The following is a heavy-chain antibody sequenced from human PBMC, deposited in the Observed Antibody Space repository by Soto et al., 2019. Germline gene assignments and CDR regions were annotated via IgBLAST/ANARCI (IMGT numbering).Heavy chain of an antibody. V-gene: IGHV3-53*01. Sequence: GSLRLSCAASGXTFSSNYMSWVRQAPGKGLELVSVIYSGGSTYYADSVKGRFTISRYNSKNTLYLQMNSLRAEDTAVYYCARDRYYDSSGYNPGGAYWGQGTLGTVSS. CDR2: IYSGGST. J-gene: IGHJ4*02. D-gene: IGHD3-22*01. CDR3: ARDRYYDSSGYNPGGAY. CDR1: GXTFSSNY.